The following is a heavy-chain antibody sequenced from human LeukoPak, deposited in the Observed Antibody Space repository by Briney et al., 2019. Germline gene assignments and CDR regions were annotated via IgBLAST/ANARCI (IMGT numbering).Heavy chain of an antibody. J-gene: IGHJ6*02. CDR2: MYHSGST. Sequence: PSETLSLTCTVSGYSISSGYYWGWIRQPPGKGLEWIGSMYHSGSTYYNPSLKSRVTISVDTSKNQFSLKLSSVTAADTAAYYCAREYGGNGDYYYGMDVWGQGTTVTVSS. CDR3: AREYGGNGDYYYGMDV. V-gene: IGHV4-38-2*02. CDR1: GYSISSGYY. D-gene: IGHD4-23*01.